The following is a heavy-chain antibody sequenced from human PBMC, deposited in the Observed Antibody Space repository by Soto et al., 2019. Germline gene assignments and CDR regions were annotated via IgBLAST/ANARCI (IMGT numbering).Heavy chain of an antibody. CDR2: IIPIFGTA. CDR1: GGTFSSYA. V-gene: IGHV1-69*13. J-gene: IGHJ6*02. D-gene: IGHD5-18*01. CDR3: AREGGEGGAVVFGYYYYGRDV. Sequence: GASVKVSCKASGGTFSSYAISWVRQAPGQGLEWMGGIIPIFGTANYAQKFQGRVTITADESTSTAYMELSSLRSEDTAVYYCAREGGEGGAVVFGYYYYGRDVWGQGTRVTVSS.